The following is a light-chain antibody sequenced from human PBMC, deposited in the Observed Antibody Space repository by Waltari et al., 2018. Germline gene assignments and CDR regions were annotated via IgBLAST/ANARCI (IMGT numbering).Light chain of an antibody. CDR3: SLYMGSGIWV. Sequence: QTVVTQEPSLSVSPGGTVTLTCALTSGSVSTTSYATWYQQTPGQPPRTLVYKGSSRSSGVPDRFSGSILGNKAALTITVAQADDESNYYCSLYMGSGIWVFGGGTKWTVL. J-gene: IGLJ3*02. CDR1: SGSVSTTSY. V-gene: IGLV8-61*01. CDR2: KGS.